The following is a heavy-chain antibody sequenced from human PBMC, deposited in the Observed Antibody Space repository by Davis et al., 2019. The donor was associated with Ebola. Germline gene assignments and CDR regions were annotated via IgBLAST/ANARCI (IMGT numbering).Heavy chain of an antibody. CDR2: INHSGST. J-gene: IGHJ4*02. Sequence: SETLSLTCSVSGGSVGSYYWSWIRQPPGKGLEWIGEINHSGSTNYNPSLKSRVTISVDTSKNQFSLKLSSVTAADTAVYYCAREEGYCSGGSCYSGPFDYWGQGTLVTVSS. V-gene: IGHV4-34*01. CDR1: GGSVGSYY. CDR3: AREEGYCSGGSCYSGPFDY. D-gene: IGHD2-15*01.